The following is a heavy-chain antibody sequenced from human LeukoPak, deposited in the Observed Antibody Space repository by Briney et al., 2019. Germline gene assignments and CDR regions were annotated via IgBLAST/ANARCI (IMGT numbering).Heavy chain of an antibody. V-gene: IGHV5-51*01. D-gene: IGHD6-13*01. CDR1: GYXFTSYW. CDR3: ARRDSSSKGPFDY. J-gene: IGHJ4*02. CDR2: IYPGDSDT. Sequence: GESLKISCNGSGYXFTSYWIGWVRQMPGKGLEWMGIIYPGDSDTRYSPSFQGQVTISADKSISTAYLQWSSLKASDTAMYYCARRDSSSKGPFDYWGQGTLVTVSS.